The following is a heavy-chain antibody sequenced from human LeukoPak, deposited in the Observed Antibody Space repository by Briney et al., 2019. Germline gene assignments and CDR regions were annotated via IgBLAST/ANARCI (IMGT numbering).Heavy chain of an antibody. J-gene: IGHJ3*02. D-gene: IGHD3-3*01. CDR3: ARDSRRITIFGVTKADAFDI. V-gene: IGHV4-61*02. Sequence: RASETLSLTCTVSGGSISSGGYYWSWIRQHPGKGLEWIGRIYTSGSTNYNPSLKSRVTMSVDTSKNQFSLKLSSVTAADTAVYYCARDSRRITIFGVTKADAFDIWGQGTMVTVSS. CDR1: GGSISSGGYY. CDR2: IYTSGST.